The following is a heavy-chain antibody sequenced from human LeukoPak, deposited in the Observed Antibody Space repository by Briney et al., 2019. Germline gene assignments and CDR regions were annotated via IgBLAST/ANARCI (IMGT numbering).Heavy chain of an antibody. J-gene: IGHJ4*02. CDR1: GFTFSTYS. V-gene: IGHV3-7*01. CDR3: ARGQTLTF. Sequence: GGSLRLSCAASGFTFSTYSMNWVRQAPGKGLEWVANINQDGSKKFYVDSVKGRFTISRDNAKNALYLQMNSLRAEDTGVYFCARGQTLTFWGQGTLVTVSS. CDR2: INQDGSKK.